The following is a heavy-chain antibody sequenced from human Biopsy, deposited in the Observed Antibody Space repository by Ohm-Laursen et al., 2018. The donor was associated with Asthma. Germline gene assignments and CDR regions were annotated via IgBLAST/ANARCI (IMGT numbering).Heavy chain of an antibody. J-gene: IGHJ4*02. D-gene: IGHD3-10*01. Sequence: SETLSLTCIVPGGSISSGSYYWSWIRQPPGKGLERIGHIYYSGSTYYNPSLKRRVTISVDTSKNQSSLKLSSVTAADTAVYYCARERAGYYGSGSYLGYWGQGTLVTVSS. CDR3: ARERAGYYGSGSYLGY. V-gene: IGHV4-61*01. CDR2: IYYSGST. CDR1: GGSISSGSYY.